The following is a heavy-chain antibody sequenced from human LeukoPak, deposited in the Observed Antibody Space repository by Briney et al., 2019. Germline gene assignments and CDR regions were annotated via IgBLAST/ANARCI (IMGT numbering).Heavy chain of an antibody. CDR2: IYHRGTT. J-gene: IGHJ4*02. CDR1: GYSISGSNW. V-gene: IGHV4-28*03. CDR3: ARARTSRSWASAPLDS. D-gene: IGHD6-13*01. Sequence: PSETLSLTCDVSGYSISGSNWWGWIRQSPGKGLEWIGYIYHRGTTYSNPSLRSRVTMSVDTSKNQFSLNLTSVTAVDTAVYYCARARTSRSWASAPLDSWGQGTLVNVSS.